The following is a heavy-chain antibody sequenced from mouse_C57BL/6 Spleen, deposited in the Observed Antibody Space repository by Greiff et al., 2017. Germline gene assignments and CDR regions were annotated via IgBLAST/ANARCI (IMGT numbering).Heavy chain of an antibody. CDR1: GYTFTSYW. CDR3: ARSHYYGSDSYFDY. Sequence: QVQLQQPGAELVKPGASVTLSCKASGYTFTSYWMHWVKQRPGRGLEWIGRIDPNSGGTKCNEKFKSKATLTVDKPSSTAYMQLSSLTSEDSAVYYCARSHYYGSDSYFDYWGQGTTRRVSS. J-gene: IGHJ2*01. CDR2: IDPNSGGT. D-gene: IGHD1-1*01. V-gene: IGHV1-72*01.